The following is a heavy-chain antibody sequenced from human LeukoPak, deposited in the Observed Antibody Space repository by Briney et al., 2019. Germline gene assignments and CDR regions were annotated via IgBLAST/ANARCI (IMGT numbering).Heavy chain of an antibody. CDR2: IIPIFGTA. CDR3: ARDPVGATKGVDSYFDY. CDR1: GGTFSSYA. V-gene: IGHV1-69*13. Sequence: SVKVSCTASGGTFSSYAISWVRQAPGQGLEWMGGIIPIFGTANYAQKFQGRVTITADESTSTAYMELSSLRSEDTAVYYCARDPVGATKGVDSYFDYWGQGTLVTVSS. J-gene: IGHJ4*02. D-gene: IGHD1-26*01.